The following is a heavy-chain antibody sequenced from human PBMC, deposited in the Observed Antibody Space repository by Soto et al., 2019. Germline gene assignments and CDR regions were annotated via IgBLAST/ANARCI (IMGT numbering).Heavy chain of an antibody. CDR1: GYSFTSLD. D-gene: IGHD1-26*01. CDR3: ARGVSAGVDY. CDR2: REPSTGRT. J-gene: IGHJ4*02. Sequence: QVQLVQSGAEVREPGASVKVSCKASGYSFTSLDINWVRQTAGQGLEWMGWREPSTGRTGYAQKFQGRVTMTRDTSINTDYMELTTLTSDDTAFYYCARGVSAGVDYWGQGTLVIVSS. V-gene: IGHV1-8*01.